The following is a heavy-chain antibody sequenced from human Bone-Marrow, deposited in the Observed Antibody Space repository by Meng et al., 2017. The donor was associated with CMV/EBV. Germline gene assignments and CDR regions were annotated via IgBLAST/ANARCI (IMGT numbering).Heavy chain of an antibody. V-gene: IGHV3-74*01. Sequence: WMHWGRQAPGKGLVWVSRINSDGSSTSYADSVKGRFAISRDNAKNTLYLQMNSLRAEDTAVYYCARENYDFWSGYFWAGSSKNWFDPWGQGTLVTVSS. CDR1: W. CDR2: INSDGSST. CDR3: ARENYDFWSGYFWAGSSKNWFDP. D-gene: IGHD3-3*01. J-gene: IGHJ5*02.